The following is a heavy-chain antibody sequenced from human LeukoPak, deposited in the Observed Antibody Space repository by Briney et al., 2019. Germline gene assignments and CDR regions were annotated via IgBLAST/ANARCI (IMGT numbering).Heavy chain of an antibody. V-gene: IGHV4-34*01. J-gene: IGHJ4*02. CDR1: GGSFSGYY. Sequence: PSETLSLTCAVYGGSFSGYYWSWIRQPPGKGLEWIGEINHSGSTNYNPSLKGRVTISVDTSKNQFSLKLSSVTAADTAVYYCARGTVLRYFDWLLHRNPYYFDYWGQGTLVTVSS. D-gene: IGHD3-9*01. CDR2: INHSGST. CDR3: ARGTVLRYFDWLLHRNPYYFDY.